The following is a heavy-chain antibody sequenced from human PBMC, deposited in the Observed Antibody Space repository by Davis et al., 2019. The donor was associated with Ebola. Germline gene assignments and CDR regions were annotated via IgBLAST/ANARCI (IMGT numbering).Heavy chain of an antibody. Sequence: AASVKVSCKTSGYTFTNYGISWVRQAPGQGLEWVGWISGDSDSTNYAQKFRGRVTLTTDTPTSTANMELKSLTSDDTAVYYCARGPPGIAISLGSYWGQGTLVTVSS. CDR1: GYTFTNYG. V-gene: IGHV1-18*01. CDR3: ARGPPGIAISLGSY. D-gene: IGHD6-13*01. J-gene: IGHJ4*02. CDR2: ISGDSDST.